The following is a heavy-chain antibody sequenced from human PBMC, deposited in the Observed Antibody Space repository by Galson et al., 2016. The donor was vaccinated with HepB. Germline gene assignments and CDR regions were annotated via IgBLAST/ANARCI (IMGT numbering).Heavy chain of an antibody. CDR1: GFTFSTYA. J-gene: IGHJ5*02. CDR3: ARDGNADSP. CDR2: IYSGGET. Sequence: SLRLSCAASGFTFSTYAIHWVRQAPGKGLEWVSLIYSGGETLYADSVKGRFTISRDHSKNTLYLQMNSLRVEDTAVYYCARDGNADSPWGQGTLVTVSS. V-gene: IGHV3-53*01. D-gene: IGHD4-17*01.